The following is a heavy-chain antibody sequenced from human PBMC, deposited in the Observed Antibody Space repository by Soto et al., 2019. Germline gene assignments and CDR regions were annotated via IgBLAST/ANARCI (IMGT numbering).Heavy chain of an antibody. J-gene: IGHJ3*02. Sequence: PGGSLRLSCAASGFTFSSYGMHWVRQAPGKGLEWVAVISYDGSNKYYADSVKGRFTISRDNSKNTLYLQMNSLRAEDTAVYYCAKDLFPGWRGGYSPRGDAFDIWGQGTMVTVSS. D-gene: IGHD3-22*01. CDR3: AKDLFPGWRGGYSPRGDAFDI. CDR2: ISYDGSNK. CDR1: GFTFSSYG. V-gene: IGHV3-30*18.